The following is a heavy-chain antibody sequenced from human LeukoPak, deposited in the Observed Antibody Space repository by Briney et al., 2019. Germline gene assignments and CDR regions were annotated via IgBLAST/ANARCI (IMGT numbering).Heavy chain of an antibody. CDR2: IIPIFGTA. CDR3: ARGGIAAAGSFDY. CDR1: GGTFSSYA. V-gene: IGHV1-69*13. J-gene: IGHJ4*02. D-gene: IGHD6-13*01. Sequence: GASVKVSCKASGGTFSSYAISWVRQAPGQGLEWMGGIIPIFGTANYAQKFQGRVTITADESTSTAYMELSSLRSEDTAVYYCARGGIAAAGSFDYWGQGTPVTVSS.